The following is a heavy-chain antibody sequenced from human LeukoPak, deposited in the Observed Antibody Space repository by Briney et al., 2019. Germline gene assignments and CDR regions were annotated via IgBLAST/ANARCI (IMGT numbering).Heavy chain of an antibody. J-gene: IGHJ6*04. D-gene: IGHD3-10*01. CDR2: IYHGGST. CDR1: GYSISSGYY. V-gene: IGHV4-38-2*01. Sequence: SETLSLTCAVSGYSISSGYYWGWIRQPPGKGLEWIGSIYHGGSTYYNPSLKSRVTISVDTTKNQFSLKLSSVTAADTAVYYCARGPITMVRGVSLLAENYGMDVWGKGTTVTVSS. CDR3: ARGPITMVRGVSLLAENYGMDV.